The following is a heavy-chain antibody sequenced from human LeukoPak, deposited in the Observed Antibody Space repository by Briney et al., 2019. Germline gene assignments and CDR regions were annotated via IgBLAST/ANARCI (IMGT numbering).Heavy chain of an antibody. Sequence: SETLSLTCTVSGGSISSGGYYWSWIRQPPGKGLEWIGYIYHSGSTYYNPSLKSRVTISVDTSKNQFSLKLSSVTAADTAVYYCARDPGITMLLGAFDIWGQGTMVTVSS. CDR2: IYHSGST. V-gene: IGHV4-30-2*05. J-gene: IGHJ3*02. CDR1: GGSISSGGYY. D-gene: IGHD3-10*01. CDR3: ARDPGITMLLGAFDI.